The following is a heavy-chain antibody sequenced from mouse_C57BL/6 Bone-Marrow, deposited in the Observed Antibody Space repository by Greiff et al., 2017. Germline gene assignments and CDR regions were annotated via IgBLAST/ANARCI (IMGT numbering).Heavy chain of an antibody. J-gene: IGHJ3*01. D-gene: IGHD1-1*01. CDR2: INPSNGVT. V-gene: IGHV1-53*01. Sequence: QVQLQQPGTELVKPGASVKLSCKASGYTFTSYWMHWVKQRPGQGLEWIGNINPSNGVTNYNEKFKSKATLTVDKSSSTAYMQLSSLTSEDSTVYYCARERVPTYYCGSSYMAYWGQGTLVTVSA. CDR1: GYTFTSYW. CDR3: ARERVPTYYCGSSYMAY.